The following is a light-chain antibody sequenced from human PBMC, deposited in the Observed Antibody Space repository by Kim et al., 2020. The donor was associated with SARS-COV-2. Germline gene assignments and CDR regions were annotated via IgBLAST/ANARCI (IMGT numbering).Light chain of an antibody. CDR2: DAS. CDR3: QHYSKWPFT. J-gene: IGKJ3*01. Sequence: VSQGERAPLSCRASQSLNNKVAWYQQKPGQAPRLLIQDASTRATGIPARFSGSGSGTDFTLTISSLQSEDFAVYYCQHYSKWPFTFGPGTKVDIK. V-gene: IGKV3-15*01. CDR1: QSLNNK.